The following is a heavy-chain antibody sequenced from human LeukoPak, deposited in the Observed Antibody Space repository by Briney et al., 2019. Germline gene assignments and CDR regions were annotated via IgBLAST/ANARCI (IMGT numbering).Heavy chain of an antibody. CDR1: GGSFSGYY. CDR2: INHSGST. CDR3: AREVTEGGSDY. Sequence: SETLSLTCAVYGGSFSGYYWSWIRQPPGKGLEWIGEINHSGSTNYNPSLKSRVTISVDTSKNQFSLKLSSVTAADTAVYYCAREVTEGGSDYWGQGTLVTVSS. D-gene: IGHD4-23*01. J-gene: IGHJ4*02. V-gene: IGHV4-34*01.